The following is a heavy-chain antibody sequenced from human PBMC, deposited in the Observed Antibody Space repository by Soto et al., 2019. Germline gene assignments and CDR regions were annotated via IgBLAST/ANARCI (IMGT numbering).Heavy chain of an antibody. J-gene: IGHJ4*02. Sequence: QVQLVQSGAEEKKPGASVKVSCKASGYTFTSYAMHWVRQAPGQRLEWMGWINAGNGNTKYSQKFQGRVTITRDTYASTAYMELSSLRSEDTAVYSCSRGITRPTPLDYWGQGTLVTVSS. CDR1: GYTFTSYA. CDR2: INAGNGNT. CDR3: SRGITRPTPLDY. D-gene: IGHD1-20*01. V-gene: IGHV1-3*05.